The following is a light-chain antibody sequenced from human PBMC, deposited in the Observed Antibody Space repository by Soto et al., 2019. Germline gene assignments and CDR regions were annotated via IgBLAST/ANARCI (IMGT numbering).Light chain of an antibody. CDR2: AAS. CDR1: ENIARY. CDR3: QQSYSNPRT. Sequence: DIPMTQSPSSLSASVGDRVTITCRASENIARYLNWYQQRPGKAPELLISAASSLQSGVPSRFSGGGSGTDFTLTISSPQPEDFATYYCQQSYSNPRTFGQGTKVEIK. J-gene: IGKJ1*01. V-gene: IGKV1-39*01.